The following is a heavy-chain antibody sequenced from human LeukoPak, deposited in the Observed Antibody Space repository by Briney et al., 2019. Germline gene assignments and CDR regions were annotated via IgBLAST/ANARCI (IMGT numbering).Heavy chain of an antibody. CDR2: INHSGST. D-gene: IGHD2-2*01. V-gene: IGHV4-34*01. CDR3: ARSIYQLLDDAFDI. J-gene: IGHJ3*02. Sequence: SETLSLTCVVSGGSFSGYYWSWIRQPPGKGLEWIGEINHSGSTNYNPSLKSRVTILVDTSKYQFSLKLSSVTAADTAVYYCARSIYQLLDDAFDIWGQGTMVTVSS. CDR1: GGSFSGYY.